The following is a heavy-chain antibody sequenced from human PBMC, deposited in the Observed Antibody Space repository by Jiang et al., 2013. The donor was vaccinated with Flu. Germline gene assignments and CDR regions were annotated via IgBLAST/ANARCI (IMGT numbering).Heavy chain of an antibody. CDR3: ARGFGGSYYLL. CDR2: LSYGST. V-gene: IGHV4-38-2*02. Sequence: TLSLTCTVSGYSISSGYYWGWIRQPPGRAGVDWEYLSYGSTYYNPSLKSRVTISVDTSKNQFSLKLSSVTAADTAVYYCARGFGGSYYLLWGQGTLVTVSS. CDR1: GYSISSGYY. D-gene: IGHD1-26*01. J-gene: IGHJ4*02.